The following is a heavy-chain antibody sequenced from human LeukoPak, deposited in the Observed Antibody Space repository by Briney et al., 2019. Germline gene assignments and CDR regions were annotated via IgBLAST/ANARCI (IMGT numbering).Heavy chain of an antibody. CDR3: AKDSEDYYYYYMDV. Sequence: GGSLRLSCAASGFTFSSYAMGWVRQAPGKGLEWVSAISGSGGSTYYADSVKGRFTISRDNSKTTLYLQMNSLRAEDTAVYYCAKDSEDYYYYYMDVWGKGTTVTVSS. V-gene: IGHV3-23*01. CDR2: ISGSGGST. CDR1: GFTFSSYA. J-gene: IGHJ6*03.